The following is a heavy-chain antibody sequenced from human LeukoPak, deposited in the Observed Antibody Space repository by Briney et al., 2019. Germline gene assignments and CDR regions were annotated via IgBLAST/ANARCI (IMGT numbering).Heavy chain of an antibody. CDR2: IYYSGST. CDR3: ARGFLENAFDI. Sequence: SETLSLTCTVSGGSISSYYWSWIRQPPGKGLEWIGYIYYSGSTNYNPSLKSRVTIPVDTSKNQFSLKLSSVTAADTAVYYCARGFLENAFDIWGQGTMVTVSS. V-gene: IGHV4-59*01. CDR1: GGSISSYY. D-gene: IGHD3-3*01. J-gene: IGHJ3*02.